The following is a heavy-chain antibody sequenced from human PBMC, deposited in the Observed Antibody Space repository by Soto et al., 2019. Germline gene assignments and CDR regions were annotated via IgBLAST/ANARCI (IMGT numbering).Heavy chain of an antibody. Sequence: AASVKVSCKSSGFTFTSYAIHWLRQAPGQRPQWMGWINGGSGNTKYSQDFQGRVTFTRDTFATTAYLELSSLRSEGTAVYYCARVPPWGNSAGDYYIQHYDSWGQGTPVTVSS. CDR1: GFTFTSYA. D-gene: IGHD3-10*01. CDR3: ARVPPWGNSAGDYYIQHYDS. J-gene: IGHJ4*02. CDR2: INGGSGNT. V-gene: IGHV1-3*03.